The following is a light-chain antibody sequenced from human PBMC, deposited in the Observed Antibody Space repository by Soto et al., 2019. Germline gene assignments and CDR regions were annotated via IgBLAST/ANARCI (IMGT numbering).Light chain of an antibody. CDR2: DAS. V-gene: IGKV1-33*01. Sequence: DIHMTQSPSSLSASVGDRVTITCQASQDISNYLNWYQQKPGKAPKLLIYDASNLETGVTSRFSGSGSGTDFTFTINSLQPEDIATYYCQQYDNPPPLTFGGGTKVEIK. J-gene: IGKJ4*01. CDR1: QDISNY. CDR3: QQYDNPPPLT.